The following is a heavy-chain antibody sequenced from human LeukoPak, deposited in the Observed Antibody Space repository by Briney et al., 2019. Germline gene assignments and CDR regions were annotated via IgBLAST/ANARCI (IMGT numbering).Heavy chain of an antibody. CDR3: AVDAYLGGHLGNWFDP. CDR2: IIPMFGTA. D-gene: IGHD2-21*01. V-gene: IGHV1-69*01. J-gene: IGHJ5*02. CDR1: GGTFSSYA. Sequence: SVKVSCKASGGTFSSYAISWVRQAPGQGLEWMGGIIPMFGTANYAQKFQGRVTITADESTSTAYMELSSLRSEETAVYYCAVDAYLGGHLGNWFDPWGQGTLVTVSS.